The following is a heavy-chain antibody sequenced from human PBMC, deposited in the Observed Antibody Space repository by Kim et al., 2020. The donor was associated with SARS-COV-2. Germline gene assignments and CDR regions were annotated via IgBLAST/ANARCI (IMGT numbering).Heavy chain of an antibody. CDR3: TRDLEV. V-gene: IGHV3-7*01. J-gene: IGHJ6*04. Sequence: KQDGSEKNYVDSVKGRFIISRDNAKKSLYLQMNSLRAEDTAVYYCTRDLEVWGKGTTVTVSS. CDR2: KQDGSEK.